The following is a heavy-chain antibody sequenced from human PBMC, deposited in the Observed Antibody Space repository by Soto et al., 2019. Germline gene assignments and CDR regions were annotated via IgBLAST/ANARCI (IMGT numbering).Heavy chain of an antibody. D-gene: IGHD3-10*01. J-gene: IGHJ6*02. CDR1: GDTFKNCV. Sequence: QVQVVQSGVEVRRPGSSVKVSCKASGDTFKNCVISWVRQAPGQGLEWMGGIIPLFGATDFAQRFHGRLTMTTDESTTTAYMELSRLRSEDTATYYCAAELGFGKLSVVWGQGTTVIVSS. CDR3: AAELGFGKLSVV. V-gene: IGHV1-69*01. CDR2: IIPLFGAT.